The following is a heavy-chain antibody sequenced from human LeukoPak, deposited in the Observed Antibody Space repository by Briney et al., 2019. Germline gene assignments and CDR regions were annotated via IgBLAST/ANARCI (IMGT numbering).Heavy chain of an antibody. CDR3: ARGGIAMAGISY. V-gene: IGHV1-3*01. J-gene: IGHJ4*02. Sequence: GASVKVSCKASGYTFTNYAIHWVRQAPGQRLEWMGWINAGNGNTKFSQKFQGRITFTRDTSASTAYLELSSLRSEDTAVYYCARGGIAMAGISYWGQGTLVTVSS. CDR2: INAGNGNT. CDR1: GYTFTNYA. D-gene: IGHD6-19*01.